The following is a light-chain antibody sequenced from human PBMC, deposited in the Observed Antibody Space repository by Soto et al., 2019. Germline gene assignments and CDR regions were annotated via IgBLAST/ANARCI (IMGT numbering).Light chain of an antibody. J-gene: IGLJ2*01. CDR2: GVT. CDR3: GTWDSSLSAV. V-gene: IGLV2-8*01. Sequence: QSALAQPPSASGSPGQSVTISCTGSGSDIGAYNFVSWYQQHPGKAPKLMIFGVTERPSGVPDRFSGSKSGTSATLGITGLQTGDEADYYCGTWDSSLSAVFGGGTKVTVL. CDR1: GSDIGAYNF.